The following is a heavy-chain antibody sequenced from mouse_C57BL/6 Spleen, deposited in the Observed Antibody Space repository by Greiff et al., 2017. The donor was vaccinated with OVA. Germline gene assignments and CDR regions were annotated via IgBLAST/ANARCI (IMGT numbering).Heavy chain of an antibody. J-gene: IGHJ2*01. CDR2: IDPGDGGT. V-gene: IGHV14-1*01. CDR1: GFTFTDYY. Sequence: VQLKQSGAELVRPGASVKLSCTASGFTFTDYYMHWVKQRPEQGLEWIGRIDPGDGGTEYAPKFQGKATMTADTSSNTAYLPHSSLTSADTAVYYCTNFDYWGQGTTLTVSS. CDR3: TNFDY.